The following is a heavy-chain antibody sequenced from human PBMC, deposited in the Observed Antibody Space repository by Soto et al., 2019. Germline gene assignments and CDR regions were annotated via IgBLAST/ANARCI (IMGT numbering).Heavy chain of an antibody. V-gene: IGHV1-69*06. CDR2: IIPISGTS. J-gene: IGHJ4*02. CDR1: GGTFSNYA. D-gene: IGHD4-17*01. Sequence: QMHLVQSGAEVKKPGSSVKVSCKASGGTFSNYAISWVRQAPGQGLEWMGGIIPISGTSHYAQKFQGRVTITADRSTTTAYMELSSLRSEDTAVYYCARDSGAGMTTVIKFDSWGQGTLVTVSS. CDR3: ARDSGAGMTTVIKFDS.